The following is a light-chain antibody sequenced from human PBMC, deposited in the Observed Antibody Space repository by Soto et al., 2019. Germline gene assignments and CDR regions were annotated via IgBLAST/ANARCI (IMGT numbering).Light chain of an antibody. CDR2: KAS. CDR3: QQSYSTPYT. J-gene: IGKJ2*01. V-gene: IGKV1-5*03. CDR1: QSISNW. Sequence: DIQMTQSPSTLSASVGDRVTITCRASQSISNWLAWYQQKPGKAPKLLIYKASSLESGVPSRFSGSGSGTEFTLTISSLQPDDFATYYCQQSYSTPYTFGQGTKVDIK.